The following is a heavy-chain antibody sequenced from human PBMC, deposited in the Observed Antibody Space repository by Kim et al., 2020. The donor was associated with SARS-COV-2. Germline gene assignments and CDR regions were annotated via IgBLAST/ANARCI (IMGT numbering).Heavy chain of an antibody. V-gene: IGHV3-33*05. CDR3: ARDDDLAANALDY. J-gene: IGHJ4*02. D-gene: IGHD2-8*01. CDR1: EFTFSKYG. Sequence: GGSLRLSCAASEFTFSKYGMHWVRQAPGKGLEWVAVILNDGSKQHYGDSVRGRFTISRDNPKNTLYLEMNSLRVEDTAIYYCARDDDLAANALDYWGQGTLVTVSS. CDR2: ILNDGSKQ.